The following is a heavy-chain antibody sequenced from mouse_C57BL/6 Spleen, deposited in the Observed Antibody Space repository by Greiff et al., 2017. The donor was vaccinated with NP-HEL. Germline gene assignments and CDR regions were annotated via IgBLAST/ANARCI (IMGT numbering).Heavy chain of an antibody. V-gene: IGHV2-2*01. D-gene: IGHD1-1*01. Sequence: QVQLKQSEPGLVQPSQSLSITCTVSGFSLTSYGVHWVRQSPGKGLEWLGVIWSGGSTDYNAAFISRLSISKDNSKSQVFFKMNSLQADDTAIYYWSRGGADYGSSYWYFDVWGTGTTVTVSS. J-gene: IGHJ1*03. CDR3: SRGGADYGSSYWYFDV. CDR2: IWSGGST. CDR1: GFSLTSYG.